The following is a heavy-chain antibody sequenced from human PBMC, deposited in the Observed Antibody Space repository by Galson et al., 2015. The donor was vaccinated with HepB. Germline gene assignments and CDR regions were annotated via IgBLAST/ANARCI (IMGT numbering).Heavy chain of an antibody. V-gene: IGHV5-51*03. CDR1: GYSFTSYW. Sequence: QSRAEVKKPGESLKISCKGSGYSFTSYWIGWVRQMPGKGLEWMGIIYPGDSDTRYSPPFQGQVTMSAGKSIRTAYLQWSSLRTSDTAIFYCARRGGDCRNFRDDHFDYWGQGTQVTVSS. J-gene: IGHJ4*02. D-gene: IGHD2-21*02. CDR2: IYPGDSDT. CDR3: ARRGGDCRNFRDDHFDY.